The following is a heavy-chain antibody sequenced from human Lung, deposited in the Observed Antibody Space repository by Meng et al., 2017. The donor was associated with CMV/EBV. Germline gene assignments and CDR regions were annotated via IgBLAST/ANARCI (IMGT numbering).Heavy chain of an antibody. CDR1: GGSISSGHW. J-gene: IGHJ5*01. V-gene: IGHV4-4*02. Sequence: SXTLSLXCAPSGGSISSGHWWSWVRQPPLKGLEWIGEVYHSGSTNYNPSLKSRVTISLDKSKNHFSLKLTSVTAADTAVYYCARATIAAATMNWFDSWGQGALVTVSS. CDR3: ARATIAAATMNWFDS. D-gene: IGHD6-25*01. CDR2: VYHSGST.